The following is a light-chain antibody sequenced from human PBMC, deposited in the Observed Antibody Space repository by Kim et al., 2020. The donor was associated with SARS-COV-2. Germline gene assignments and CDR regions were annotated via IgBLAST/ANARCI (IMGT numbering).Light chain of an antibody. J-gene: IGKJ2*01. CDR2: GAS. CDR1: QSVSSSY. V-gene: IGKV3-20*01. Sequence: EIVLTQSPGTLSLSPGERATLSCRASQSVSSSYLAWYQQKPGQAPRLLIYGASSRATGIPDRFSGSGSGTDFTLTISRLEPEDFAVYYCQQYGSSPRYTCGQGTNLEI. CDR3: QQYGSSPRYT.